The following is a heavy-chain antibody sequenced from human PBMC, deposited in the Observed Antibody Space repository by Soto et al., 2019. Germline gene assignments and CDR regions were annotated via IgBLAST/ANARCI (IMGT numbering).Heavy chain of an antibody. CDR1: GGSFSGYY. V-gene: IGHV4-34*01. CDR3: ARGGTPDLDY. D-gene: IGHD1-1*01. Sequence: QVQLQQWGAGLLKPSETLSLTCAVYGGSFSGYYWSWIRQPPGKGLEWIGEINHSGSTNYNPSLKSRVTISVDTSKNQFSLKLSSVTAADTAVDYCARGGTPDLDYWGQGTLVTVSS. CDR2: INHSGST. J-gene: IGHJ4*02.